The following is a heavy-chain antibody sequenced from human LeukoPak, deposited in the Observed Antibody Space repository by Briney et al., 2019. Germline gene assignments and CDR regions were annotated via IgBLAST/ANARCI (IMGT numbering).Heavy chain of an antibody. V-gene: IGHV3-48*03. CDR1: GFTLSSYE. CDR3: ARRATYPYYYGMDV. Sequence: GGSLRLSCAASGFTLSSYEMNWVRQAPGKGMEWVSYISSSGSTIYYADSVKGRFTISRDNAKNSLYLQMNSLRAEDTAVYYCARRATYPYYYGMDVWGQGTTVTVSS. D-gene: IGHD1-26*01. CDR2: ISSSGSTI. J-gene: IGHJ6*02.